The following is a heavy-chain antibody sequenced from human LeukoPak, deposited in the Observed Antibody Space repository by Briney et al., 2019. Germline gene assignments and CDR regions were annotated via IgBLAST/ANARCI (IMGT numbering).Heavy chain of an antibody. CDR2: ISPSGGST. V-gene: IGHV1-46*01. CDR1: GYTFTGYW. J-gene: IGHJ4*02. CDR3: ARVHHYFDIAFDY. Sequence: ASVKVSCKAFGYTFTGYWMHWVRQAPGQGPEWMGVISPSGGSTIYAQKFKGRVTLTRDMSTSTDYLELSSLRSEDTAVYYCARVHHYFDIAFDYWGQGTLVTVSS. D-gene: IGHD3-22*01.